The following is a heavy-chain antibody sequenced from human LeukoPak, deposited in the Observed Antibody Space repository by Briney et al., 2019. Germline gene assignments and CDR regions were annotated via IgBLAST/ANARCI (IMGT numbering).Heavy chain of an antibody. CDR3: AKVLGIASEYFQH. Sequence: GGSLRLSCAASGFTFSSYSMNWVRQAPGKGLEWVSSISSSSSYIYYADSVKGRFTISRDNSKNMLYLQMNSLRAEDTAVYYCAKVLGIASEYFQHWGQGTLVTVSS. J-gene: IGHJ1*01. CDR2: ISSSSSYI. V-gene: IGHV3-21*04. D-gene: IGHD6-13*01. CDR1: GFTFSSYS.